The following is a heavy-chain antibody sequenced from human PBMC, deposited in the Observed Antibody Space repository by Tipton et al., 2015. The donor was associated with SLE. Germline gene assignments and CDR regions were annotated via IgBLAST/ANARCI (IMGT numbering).Heavy chain of an antibody. CDR2: IFFTGST. Sequence: TLSLTCSVSGGSISSNYWIWIRQPPGKGLEWIGFIFFTGSTDYNPSLQSRVTISVDTSENQFSLRLTSVTAADTAVYYCARSGDYSGIYYYGFDVWGQGTTVTVSS. CDR3: ARSGDYSGIYYYGFDV. J-gene: IGHJ6*02. CDR1: GGSISSNY. V-gene: IGHV4-59*01. D-gene: IGHD4-11*01.